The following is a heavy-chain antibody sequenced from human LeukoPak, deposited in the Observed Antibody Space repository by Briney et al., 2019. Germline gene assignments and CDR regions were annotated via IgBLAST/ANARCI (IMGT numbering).Heavy chain of an antibody. CDR1: GGSISSGGYY. Sequence: SQTLSLTCTVSGGSISSGGYYWSWIRQPPGKGLEWIGYIYHSGSTYYNPSLKSRVTISVDRSKNQFSLKLSSVTAADTAVYHCARGLLEWEHPIGVDYWGQGTLVTVSS. D-gene: IGHD1-26*01. V-gene: IGHV4-30-2*01. CDR3: ARGLLEWEHPIGVDY. CDR2: IYHSGST. J-gene: IGHJ4*02.